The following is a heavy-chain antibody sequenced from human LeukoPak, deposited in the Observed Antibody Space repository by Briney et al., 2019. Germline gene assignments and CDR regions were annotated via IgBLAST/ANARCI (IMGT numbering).Heavy chain of an antibody. CDR2: INAGNGNT. J-gene: IGHJ3*02. CDR1: GYTFTSYA. V-gene: IGHV1-3*01. D-gene: IGHD6-19*01. Sequence: ASVKVSWKASGYTFTSYAMHWVRQAPGQRLEWMGWINAGNGNTKYSQKFQGRVTITRDTSASTAYMELSSLRSEDTAVYYCARDTGSGWYYDIWGQGTMVTVSS. CDR3: ARDTGSGWYYDI.